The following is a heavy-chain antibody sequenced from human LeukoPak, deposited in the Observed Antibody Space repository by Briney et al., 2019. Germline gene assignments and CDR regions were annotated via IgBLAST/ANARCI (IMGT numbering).Heavy chain of an antibody. CDR1: GFSFSSYN. D-gene: IGHD3-10*01. CDR2: ITTSSTYT. CDR3: ARDHDYDSGSYPLDY. Sequence: PGGSLRLSCEASGFSFSSYNMDWVRQTPGKGLEWISSITTSSTYTFYADSVKGRFTISRDNAKNSLYLQMNSLRAEDTALYHCARDHDYDSGSYPLDYWGQGTLVTVSS. J-gene: IGHJ4*02. V-gene: IGHV3-21*04.